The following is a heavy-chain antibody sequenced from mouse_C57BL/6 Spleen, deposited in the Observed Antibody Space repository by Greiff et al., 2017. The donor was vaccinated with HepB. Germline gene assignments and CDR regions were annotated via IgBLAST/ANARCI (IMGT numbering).Heavy chain of an antibody. CDR1: GYTFTSYW. J-gene: IGHJ2*01. CDR2: IHPNSGST. CDR3: ANTVVATGYFDY. Sequence: QVQLQQSGAELVKPGASVKLSCKASGYTFTSYWMHWVKQRPGQGLEWIGMIHPNSGSTNYNEKFKSKATLTVDKSSSTAYMQLSSLTSEDSTVYYCANTVVATGYFDYWGQGTTLTVSS. V-gene: IGHV1-64*01. D-gene: IGHD1-1*01.